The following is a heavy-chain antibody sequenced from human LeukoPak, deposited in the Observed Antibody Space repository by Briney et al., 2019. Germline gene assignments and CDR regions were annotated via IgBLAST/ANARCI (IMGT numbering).Heavy chain of an antibody. D-gene: IGHD2-2*01. J-gene: IGHJ4*02. Sequence: GGSLRLSCAASGFTFSSYAMHWVRQAPGKGLEWVAVISYDGSNKYYADSVKGRFTISRDNSKNTLYLQMNSLRAEDTAAYYCARALRFYCSSTSCYGTPFDYWGQGTLVTVSS. CDR3: ARALRFYCSSTSCYGTPFDY. CDR1: GFTFSSYA. V-gene: IGHV3-30*04. CDR2: ISYDGSNK.